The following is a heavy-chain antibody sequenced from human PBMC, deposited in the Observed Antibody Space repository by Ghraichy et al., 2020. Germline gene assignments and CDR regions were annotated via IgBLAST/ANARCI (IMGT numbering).Heavy chain of an antibody. J-gene: IGHJ5*02. Sequence: SETLSLTCAVYGGSFSGYYWSWIRQPPGKGLEWIGEINHSGSTNYNPSLKSRVTISVDTSKNQFSLKLSPVTAADTAVYYWAREDYGDSRYNWFDPWGQGTLVTVSS. CDR2: INHSGST. CDR1: GGSFSGYY. CDR3: AREDYGDSRYNWFDP. V-gene: IGHV4-34*01. D-gene: IGHD4-17*01.